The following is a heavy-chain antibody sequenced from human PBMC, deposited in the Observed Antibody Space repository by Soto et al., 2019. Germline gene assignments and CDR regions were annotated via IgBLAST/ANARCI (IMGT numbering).Heavy chain of an antibody. Sequence: SETLSLTCTVSGASISGYYWSWIRKSAGKGLEWIGRIYATGTTDYNPSLKSRVMMSVDTSKKQFSLRLRSVTAADTAVYYCVRDGTKTLRDWFDPWGQGISVTVSS. V-gene: IGHV4-4*07. CDR1: GASISGYY. CDR2: IYATGTT. D-gene: IGHD1-1*01. CDR3: VRDGTKTLRDWFDP. J-gene: IGHJ5*02.